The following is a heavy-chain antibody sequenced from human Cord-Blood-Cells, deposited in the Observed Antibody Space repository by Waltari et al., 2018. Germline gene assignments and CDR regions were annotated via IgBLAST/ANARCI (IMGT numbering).Heavy chain of an antibody. J-gene: IGHJ4*02. CDR3: GGGGGWGRSLDY. D-gene: IGHD1-26*01. V-gene: IGHV1-69*10. Sequence: QVQLVQSGAEVKKPGSSVKVSCKASGGTFSSYAISWVRQAPGQGLEWLGGFIPILGIANNAKKFQGGVTIPANKPTSTAYMGLGGWRLEDTAVFSGGGGGGWGRSLDYWGQGTLVTVSS. CDR2: FIPILGIA. CDR1: GGTFSSYA.